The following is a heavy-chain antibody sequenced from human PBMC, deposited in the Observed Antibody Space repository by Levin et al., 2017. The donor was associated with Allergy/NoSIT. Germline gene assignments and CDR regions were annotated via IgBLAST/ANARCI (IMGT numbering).Heavy chain of an antibody. J-gene: IGHJ4*02. CDR3: ARVSITSEGIVVYSFDS. Sequence: SQTLSLTCTVSGGSIGSYSYYWSWVRQPPGRGLEWIGYIYYTGKTYYNLSLGSRGTISLDTSKNAFSLKLRSVTAADTAIYFCARVSITSEGIVVYSFDSWGQGTLVTVSS. D-gene: IGHD3-16*02. CDR1: GGSIGSYSYY. CDR2: IYYTGKT. V-gene: IGHV4-31*02.